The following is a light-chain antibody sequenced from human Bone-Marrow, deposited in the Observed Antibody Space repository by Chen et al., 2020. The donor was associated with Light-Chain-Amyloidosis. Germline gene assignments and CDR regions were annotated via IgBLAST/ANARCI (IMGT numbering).Light chain of an antibody. V-gene: IGLV3-21*02. J-gene: IGLJ3*02. CDR2: DDS. CDR3: QVWDRSSDRPV. CDR1: NIGSTS. Sequence: SYVLTKPSSVSVAPGQTATSTCGGNNIGSTSVHWYQQTPGQAPLLAVYDDSDRPSGIPERLSGANSGNTATLTNSRVVAGDEADYYCQVWDRSSDRPVFGGGNKLTVL.